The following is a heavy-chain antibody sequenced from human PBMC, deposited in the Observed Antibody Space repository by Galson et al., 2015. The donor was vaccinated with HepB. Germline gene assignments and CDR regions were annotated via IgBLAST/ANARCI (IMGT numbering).Heavy chain of an antibody. V-gene: IGHV1-46*03. CDR2: INPSGGST. CDR3: ARDQAIAAAGTGYYYYGMDV. J-gene: IGHJ6*02. Sequence: SVKVSCKASGYTFTSYYMHWVRQAPGQGLEWMGIINPSGGSTSYAQKFQGRVTMTRDTSTSTVYMELSSLRSEDTAVYYCARDQAIAAAGTGYYYYGMDVWGQGTTVTVSS. D-gene: IGHD6-13*01. CDR1: GYTFTSYY.